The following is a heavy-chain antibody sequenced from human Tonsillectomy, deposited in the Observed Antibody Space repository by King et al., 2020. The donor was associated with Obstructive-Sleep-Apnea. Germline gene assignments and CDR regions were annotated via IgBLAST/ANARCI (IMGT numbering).Heavy chain of an antibody. J-gene: IGHJ4*02. V-gene: IGHV3-74*01. Sequence: VQLVESGGGLVQPGGSLRLSCAASGFTFSSYWMHWVRQAPGKGLVWVSRINSDGSSTSYSDSVKGRFPISRDNSKNTLYLQMNSLRAEDTAVYYCARVDSSGWYEFDYWGQGTLVTVSS. CDR2: INSDGSST. D-gene: IGHD6-19*01. CDR1: GFTFSSYW. CDR3: ARVDSSGWYEFDY.